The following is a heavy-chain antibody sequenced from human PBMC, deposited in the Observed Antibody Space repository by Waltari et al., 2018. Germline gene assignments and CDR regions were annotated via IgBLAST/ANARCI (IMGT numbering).Heavy chain of an antibody. CDR3: ARRSPVAGTHWFDP. D-gene: IGHD6-19*01. CDR2: IYYSGST. V-gene: IGHV4-39*01. Sequence: QLQLQESGPGLVKPSETLSLTCTVSGGSISSSSYYWGWIRQPPGKGLEWIGSIYYSGSTYYNPSLKSRVTISVDTSKNQFSLKLSSVTAADTAVYYCARRSPVAGTHWFDPWGQGTLVTVSS. J-gene: IGHJ5*02. CDR1: GGSISSSSYY.